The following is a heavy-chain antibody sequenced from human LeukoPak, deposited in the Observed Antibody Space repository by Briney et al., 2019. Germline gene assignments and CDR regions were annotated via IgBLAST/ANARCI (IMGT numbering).Heavy chain of an antibody. Sequence: PSETLSLTCAVYGGSFSGYYWSWIRQPPGKGLEWIGYIYYSGSTNYNPSLKSRVTISVDTSKNQFSLKLSSVTAADTAVYYCARSIAVAVGLVDYWGQRTLVTVSS. CDR2: IYYSGST. CDR3: ARSIAVAVGLVDY. D-gene: IGHD6-19*01. CDR1: GGSFSGYY. V-gene: IGHV4-59*12. J-gene: IGHJ4*02.